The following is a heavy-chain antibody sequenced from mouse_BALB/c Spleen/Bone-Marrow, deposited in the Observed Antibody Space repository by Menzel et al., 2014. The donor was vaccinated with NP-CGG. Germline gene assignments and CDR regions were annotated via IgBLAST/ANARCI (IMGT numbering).Heavy chain of an antibody. J-gene: IGHJ4*01. V-gene: IGHV5-17*02. Sequence: EVKLQESGGGLVQPGGSRKLSRAASGFTFSSFGMHWVRQAPEKGLEWVAYISSGSSTIYYADTVKGRFTISRDNPKNTLFLQMTSLRSEDTAMYYCARSDGNYGYAMDYWGQGTSVTVSS. CDR2: ISSGSSTI. CDR3: ARSDGNYGYAMDY. D-gene: IGHD2-1*01. CDR1: GFTFSSFG.